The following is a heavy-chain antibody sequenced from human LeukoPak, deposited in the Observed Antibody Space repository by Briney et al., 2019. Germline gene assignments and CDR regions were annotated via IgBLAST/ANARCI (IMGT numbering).Heavy chain of an antibody. CDR2: VSGRGDYT. J-gene: IGHJ4*02. V-gene: IGHV3-23*01. Sequence: GGSLRLSCAASGFNFSHYAMSWVRQAPGKGLVWVSSVSGRGDYTPYADSVKGRFSISRDNSKNTLYLQMNSLRAEDTAVYYCARNGLAVAGTFDYWGQGTLVTVSS. CDR3: ARNGLAVAGTFDY. CDR1: GFNFSHYA. D-gene: IGHD6-19*01.